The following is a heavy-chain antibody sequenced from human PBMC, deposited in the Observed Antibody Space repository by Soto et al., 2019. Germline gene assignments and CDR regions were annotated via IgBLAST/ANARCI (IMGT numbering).Heavy chain of an antibody. J-gene: IGHJ5*02. CDR3: ARDYIAAAGRTEWFDP. CDR2: IYYSGST. V-gene: IGHV4-31*03. D-gene: IGHD6-13*01. Sequence: QVQLQESGPGLVKPSQTLSLTCTVSGGSISSGGYYWSWIRQHPGKGLEWIGYIYYSGSTSYNPSLKSRVTISVDTSKNQFSLKLSSVTAADTAVYYCARDYIAAAGRTEWFDPWGQGTLVTVSS. CDR1: GGSISSGGYY.